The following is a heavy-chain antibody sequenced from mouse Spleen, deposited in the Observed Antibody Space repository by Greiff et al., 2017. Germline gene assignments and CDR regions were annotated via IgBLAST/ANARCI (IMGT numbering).Heavy chain of an antibody. D-gene: IGHD1-1*02. Sequence: QVQLQQPGAELVRPGASVTLSCKASGYTFTDYEMHWVKQTPVHGLEWIGAIDPETGGTAYNQKFKGKAILTADKSSSTAYMELRSLTSEDSAVYYCTRWTMAFDYWGQGTTLTVSS. J-gene: IGHJ2*01. CDR1: GYTFTDYE. CDR2: IDPETGGT. CDR3: TRWTMAFDY. V-gene: IGHV1-15*01.